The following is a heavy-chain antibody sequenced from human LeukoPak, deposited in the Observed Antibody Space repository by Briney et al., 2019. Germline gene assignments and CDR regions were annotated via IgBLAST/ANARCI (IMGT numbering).Heavy chain of an antibody. V-gene: IGHV3-9*01. CDR3: ARDRWELLGL. CDR1: GFTFDDYA. J-gene: IGHJ5*02. CDR2: ISWNSGSI. Sequence: PGGSLRLSCAASGFTFDDYAMHWVRQAPGKGLEWVSGISWNSGSIGYADSVKGRFTISRDNAKNSLYLQMNSLRAEDTAVYYCARDRWELLGLWGQGTLVTVSS. D-gene: IGHD1-26*01.